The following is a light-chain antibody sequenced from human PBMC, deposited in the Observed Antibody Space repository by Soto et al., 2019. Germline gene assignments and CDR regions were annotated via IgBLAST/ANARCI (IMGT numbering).Light chain of an antibody. Sequence: QAVVTQPPSVSAAPGQKVTISCSGSSSDIGSNYVSWYQQLPGTAPKLLIYENDKRPSGIPDRFSGSKSGTSGTLAITGLQTGDEADYYCATWDSSLSVGVFGGGTKLTVL. CDR3: ATWDSSLSVGV. CDR2: END. J-gene: IGLJ2*01. V-gene: IGLV1-51*01. CDR1: SSDIGSNY.